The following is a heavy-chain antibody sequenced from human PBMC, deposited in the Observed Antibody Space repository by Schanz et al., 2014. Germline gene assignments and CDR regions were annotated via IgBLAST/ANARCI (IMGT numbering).Heavy chain of an antibody. J-gene: IGHJ4*02. Sequence: QVQLVESGGGLVKPGGSLRLSCAASGFTLRDYYMSWIRQAPGKGLEWVSDISSGSSYANYADSVKGRFTISRDNSKNTLYLQMNSLRADDTAVYFCARAHGNNWYGKGLDYWGQGTQVTVSS. D-gene: IGHD1-1*01. V-gene: IGHV3-11*06. CDR1: GFTLRDYY. CDR3: ARAHGNNWYGKGLDY. CDR2: ISSGSSYA.